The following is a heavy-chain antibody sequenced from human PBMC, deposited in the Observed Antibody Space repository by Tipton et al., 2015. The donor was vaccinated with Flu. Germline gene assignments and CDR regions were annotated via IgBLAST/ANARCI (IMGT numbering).Heavy chain of an antibody. D-gene: IGHD3-10*01. Sequence: LRLSCTVSDYSITSGYFWGWIRQPPGKGLEWIGCISHSGRTYYNPSLKSRVTISLDTAKNQFSQRLSSVTAADTAVYYCARSTYHYGSGSSDYWGQGTLVTVSS. J-gene: IGHJ4*02. CDR1: DYSITSGYF. CDR3: ARSTYHYGSGSSDY. CDR2: ISHSGRT. V-gene: IGHV4-38-2*02.